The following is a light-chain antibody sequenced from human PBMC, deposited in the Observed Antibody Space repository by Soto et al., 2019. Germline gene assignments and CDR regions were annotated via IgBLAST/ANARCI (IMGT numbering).Light chain of an antibody. CDR2: LGS. J-gene: IGKJ1*01. CDR3: MQALQTWT. Sequence: IVMTQSPLSLPVTPGEPASISCRSSQSLLHSNGYNYLDWYLQKPGQSPQLLIYLGSNRASGVPDRFSGSGSGTDFTLKISRVEVEDVGVYYCMQALQTWTFGQGTKVEIK. CDR1: QSLLHSNGYNY. V-gene: IGKV2-28*01.